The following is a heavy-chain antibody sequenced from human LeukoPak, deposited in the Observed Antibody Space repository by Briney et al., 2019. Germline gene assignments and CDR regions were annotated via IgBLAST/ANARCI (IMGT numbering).Heavy chain of an antibody. J-gene: IGHJ4*02. CDR2: INPSGGST. Sequence: ASVKVSCTASGYSFTSYYMHWVRQAPGQGLEWMGIINPSGGSTTYAQKFQGRVSMTRDTSTSTVYMELSSLRSDDSAVYYCARDQGGFSHYWGQGTLVTVSS. CDR1: GYSFTSYY. CDR3: ARDQGGFSHY. D-gene: IGHD5-18*01. V-gene: IGHV1-46*01.